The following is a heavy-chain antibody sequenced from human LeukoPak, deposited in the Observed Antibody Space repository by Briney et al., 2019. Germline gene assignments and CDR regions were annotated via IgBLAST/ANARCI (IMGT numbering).Heavy chain of an antibody. J-gene: IGHJ4*02. CDR3: ARGRYTTGWYPDYFDL. CDR1: GFTLSSYW. D-gene: IGHD6-19*01. V-gene: IGHV3-7*01. CDR2: IKQDGGGE. Sequence: GGSLRLSCEASGFTLSSYWMGWVRRAPGEGLELVANIKQDGGGEYYVDSVKGRFTISRDNAKNSVYLQMSSLRGEDTALYFCARGRYTTGWYPDYFDLWGQGTLVTVSS.